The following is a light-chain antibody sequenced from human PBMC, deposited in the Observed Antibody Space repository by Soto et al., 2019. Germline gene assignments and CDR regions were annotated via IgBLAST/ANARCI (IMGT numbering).Light chain of an antibody. CDR1: SRDVGAYNY. J-gene: IGLJ1*01. Sequence: QSALAQPDSVSGSPGQSIAISCTGTSRDVGAYNYVSWYQQHPGKAPKLIVHEVSDRPSGVSDRFSGSKSGNTASLTISGLQAEDEGDYYCSSYTGAYTLVFGTGTKVTVL. CDR3: SSYTGAYTLV. V-gene: IGLV2-14*01. CDR2: EVS.